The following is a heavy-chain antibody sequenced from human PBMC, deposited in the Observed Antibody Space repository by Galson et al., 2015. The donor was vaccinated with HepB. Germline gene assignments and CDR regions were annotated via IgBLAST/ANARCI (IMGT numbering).Heavy chain of an antibody. CDR3: ATTLLGAAPFDY. Sequence: SVKVSCKVSGYTLTELSMHWVRQAPGKGLEWMGGFDPEDGETIYAQKFQGRVTMTEDTSTDTAYMELSSLRSEDTAVYYCATTLLGAAPFDYWGQGTLVTVSS. CDR2: FDPEDGET. CDR1: GYTLTELS. V-gene: IGHV1-24*01. J-gene: IGHJ4*02. D-gene: IGHD6-6*01.